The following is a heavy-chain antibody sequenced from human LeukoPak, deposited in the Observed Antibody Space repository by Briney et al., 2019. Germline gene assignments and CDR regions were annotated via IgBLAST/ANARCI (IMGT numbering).Heavy chain of an antibody. Sequence: ASVKVSCKASGYTFTSYGISWVRQAPGQGLEWMGWISAYNGNPKYAQKLQGRVTMTTDTSTSTAYMELRSLRSDDTAVYYCARGSMVRDIVVVPAALWGQGTLVTVSS. CDR1: GYTFTSYG. D-gene: IGHD2-2*01. CDR3: ARGSMVRDIVVVPAAL. J-gene: IGHJ4*02. V-gene: IGHV1-18*01. CDR2: ISAYNGNP.